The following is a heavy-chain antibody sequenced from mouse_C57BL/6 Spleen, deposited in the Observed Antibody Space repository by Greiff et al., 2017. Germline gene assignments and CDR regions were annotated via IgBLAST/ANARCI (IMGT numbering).Heavy chain of an antibody. V-gene: IGHV1-43*01. CDR2: MNPSTGGT. D-gene: IGHD2-4*01. Sequence: EVQLQQSGPELVKPGASVKISCKASGYSFTGYYMHWVKQSSEKSLEWIGEMNPSTGGTSYNQKLKGKATLTVDKSSSTAYMQLKSLTSEDSAVYYCARTGDDYPYYFDYWCQGTTLAVSS. CDR1: GYSFTGYY. J-gene: IGHJ2*01. CDR3: ARTGDDYPYYFDY.